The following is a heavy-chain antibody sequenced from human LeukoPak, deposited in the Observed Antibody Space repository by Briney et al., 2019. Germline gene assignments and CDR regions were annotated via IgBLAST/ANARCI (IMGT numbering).Heavy chain of an antibody. CDR3: ARDAGGGCFDY. D-gene: IGHD3-16*01. CDR2: IYYSGST. CDR1: GDSISSYY. J-gene: IGHJ4*02. V-gene: IGHV4-59*01. Sequence: SETLSLTCTVSGDSISSYYWSWIRQPPGKGLEWIGYIYYSGSTNYNPSVRSQVTISVDTSKNQFSLNLSSVTAADTAVYYCARDAGGGCFDYWGQGTLVTVSS.